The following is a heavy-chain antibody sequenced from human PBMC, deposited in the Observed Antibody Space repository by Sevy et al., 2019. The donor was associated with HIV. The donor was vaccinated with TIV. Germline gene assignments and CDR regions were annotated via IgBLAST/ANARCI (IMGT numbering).Heavy chain of an antibody. CDR2: IWYDGSSK. CDR1: GFIFSTYG. V-gene: IGHV3-33*08. D-gene: IGHD6-13*01. CDR3: ASGASIVAAGNFAY. Sequence: GGSLRLSCGASGFIFSTYGMHWVRQAPGKGLEWVALIWYDGSSKYYADSGQGRFTISRDNSKNTLDLQMNSLRGEDTAVYYCASGASIVAAGNFAYWGQGTLVTVSS. J-gene: IGHJ4*02.